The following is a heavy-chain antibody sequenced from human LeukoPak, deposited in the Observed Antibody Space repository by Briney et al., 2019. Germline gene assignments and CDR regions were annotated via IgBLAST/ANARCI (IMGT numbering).Heavy chain of an antibody. CDR1: GFTFTTFA. J-gene: IGHJ4*02. CDR3: ARAGTVVAALDY. CDR2: ISTYNGNT. Sequence: ASVKVSCKASGFTFTTFAVQWVRQAPGQGLEWMGWISTYNGNTNYAQKLQGRVTMTTDTSTSTAYMELGSLRSDDTAVYYCARAGTVVAALDYWGQGTLVTVSS. D-gene: IGHD2-15*01. V-gene: IGHV1-18*01.